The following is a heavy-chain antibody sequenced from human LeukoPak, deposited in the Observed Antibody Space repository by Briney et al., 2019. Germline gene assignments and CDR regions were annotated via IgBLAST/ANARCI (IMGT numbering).Heavy chain of an antibody. CDR2: ISGNGDTT. CDR3: VKDVNWSTY. D-gene: IGHD1-1*01. Sequence: GGSLRLSCAASGFTFSSYSMNWVRQAPGKGLEWVSVISGNGDTTYYADSVKGRFTISRDNSRNTVYLQMNSLRGDDTAVHYCVKDVNWSTYWGQGTLVTVSS. V-gene: IGHV3-23*01. CDR1: GFTFSSYS. J-gene: IGHJ4*02.